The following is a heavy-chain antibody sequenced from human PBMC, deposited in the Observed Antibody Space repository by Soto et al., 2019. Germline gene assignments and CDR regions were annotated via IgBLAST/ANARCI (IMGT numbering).Heavy chain of an antibody. J-gene: IGHJ4*02. CDR2: IYYSGST. D-gene: IGHD4-4*01. CDR3: ATTDYIGDY. CDR1: GGSISSGGYS. Sequence: PSETLSLTCAVSGGSISSGGYSWSWIRQPPGKGLEWIGSIYYSGSTNYNPSLKSRVTISVDTSKNQFSLKLSSVTAADTAVYYCATTDYIGDYWGQGTLVTVSS. V-gene: IGHV4-61*08.